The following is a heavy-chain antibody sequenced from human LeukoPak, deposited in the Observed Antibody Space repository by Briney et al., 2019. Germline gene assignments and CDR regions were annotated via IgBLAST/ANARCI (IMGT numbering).Heavy chain of an antibody. CDR2: ISYSGST. D-gene: IGHD1-1*01. CDR3: AREGTAGTNLNWFDP. CDR1: GGSISSYY. V-gene: IGHV4-59*01. Sequence: KPSETLSLTCTVPGGSISSYYWSWIRQPPGKGVEWIGYISYSGSTNFNPSLKSRVTISVDTSKNQFSLKLSSVTAADTAVYYCAREGTAGTNLNWFDPWGQGTLVTVSS. J-gene: IGHJ5*02.